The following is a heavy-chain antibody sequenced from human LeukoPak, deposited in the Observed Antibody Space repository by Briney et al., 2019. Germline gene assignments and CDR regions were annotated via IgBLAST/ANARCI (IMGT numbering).Heavy chain of an antibody. V-gene: IGHV1-69*04. J-gene: IGHJ6*02. CDR2: IIPILGIA. CDR1: GGTFSSYA. CDR3: ARALKVYGMDV. Sequence: GASVKVSCKASGGTFSSYAISWVRQAPGQGLEWMGRIIPILGIANYAQKFQGRVTITADKSTSTAYMELSSLRSEDTAVYYCARALKVYGMDVWGQGTLVTVSS.